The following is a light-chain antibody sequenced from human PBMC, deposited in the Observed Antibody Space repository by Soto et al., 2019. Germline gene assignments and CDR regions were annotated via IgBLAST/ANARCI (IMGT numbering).Light chain of an antibody. CDR1: QSVRSN. Sequence: EIVMTQSPATLSVSLGARVTLSGRASQSVRSNLAWYQQQPGQAPRLLIHGASTSATGVPARFSGRGSRTEFTLTISSLQSEDFAGYYCQHYNNWPPWTGGQGTKV. CDR2: GAS. J-gene: IGKJ1*01. V-gene: IGKV3-15*01. CDR3: QHYNNWPPWT.